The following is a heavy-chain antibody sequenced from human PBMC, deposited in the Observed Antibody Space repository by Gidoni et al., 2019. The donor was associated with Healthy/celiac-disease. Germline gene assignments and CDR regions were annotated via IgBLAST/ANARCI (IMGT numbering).Heavy chain of an antibody. V-gene: IGHV3-43D*04. CDR2: ISWDGGST. CDR1: GFTFDDYA. D-gene: IGHD6-13*01. CDR3: AKDIKWGIAAASVPRD. J-gene: IGHJ4*02. Sequence: EVQLVESGGVVVQPGGSLRLSCAASGFTFDDYAMHWVRQAPGKGLEWVSLISWDGGSTYYADSVKGRFTISRDNSKNSLYLQMNSLRAEDTALYYCAKDIKWGIAAASVPRDWGQGTLVTVSS.